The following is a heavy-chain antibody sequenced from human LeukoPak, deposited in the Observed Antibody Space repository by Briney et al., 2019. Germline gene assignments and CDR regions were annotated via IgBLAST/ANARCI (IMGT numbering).Heavy chain of an antibody. CDR1: GFTFSDYA. CDR3: ARDFQWLRAMDV. D-gene: IGHD6-19*01. CDR2: MSYDGSYK. Sequence: GGSLRLSCAASGFTFSDYAMHWVRQAPGKGLEWVAVMSYDGSYKYYADSVKGRFTISRDNSKNTLYVQMSSLRVEDTAVYYCARDFQWLRAMDVWGQGTTVTVSS. J-gene: IGHJ6*02. V-gene: IGHV3-30-3*01.